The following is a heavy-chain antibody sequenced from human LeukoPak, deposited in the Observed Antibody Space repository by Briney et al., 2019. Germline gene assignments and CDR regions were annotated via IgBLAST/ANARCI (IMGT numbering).Heavy chain of an antibody. D-gene: IGHD2-2*03. V-gene: IGHV3-7*01. Sequence: GGSLRLSCAASGFTFNRSWMNWVRQAPGKGLEWVANMDPSGSQKRYVDSVEGRFTISKDNPGASLYLDMHSLRAEDTAIYYGAIWISGNYWGQGTLVTVSS. CDR3: AIWISGNY. CDR1: GFTFNRSW. CDR2: MDPSGSQK. J-gene: IGHJ4*02.